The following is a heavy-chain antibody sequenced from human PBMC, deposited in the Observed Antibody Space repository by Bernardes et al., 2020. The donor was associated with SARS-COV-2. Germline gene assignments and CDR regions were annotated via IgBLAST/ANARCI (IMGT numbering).Heavy chain of an antibody. V-gene: IGHV4-59*01. CDR2: IYYSGST. CDR3: ARGFDY. J-gene: IGHJ4*02. Sequence: SATLSLTCTVSGASISSYYWSWIRQPPGKGLEWIGYIYYSGSTNYNPSLKSRVTISVDTSKNQFSLKLSSVTAADTAVYYCARGFDYWGQGTLVTVSS. CDR1: GASISSYY.